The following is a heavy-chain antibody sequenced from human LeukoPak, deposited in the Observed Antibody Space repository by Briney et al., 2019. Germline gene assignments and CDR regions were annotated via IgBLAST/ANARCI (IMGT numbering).Heavy chain of an antibody. CDR3: ARFNYDSKYYDY. CDR2: INSDGSST. CDR1: SFTFSDYW. J-gene: IGHJ4*02. D-gene: IGHD3-16*01. V-gene: IGHV3-74*01. Sequence: GESLKISCVASSFTFSDYWMHWVRQAPGKGLVWVSRINSDGSSTNYADSVKGRFTISRDNAKNTLYLQMNSLRAEDTAVYYCARFNYDSKYYDYWGQGTLVTVSS.